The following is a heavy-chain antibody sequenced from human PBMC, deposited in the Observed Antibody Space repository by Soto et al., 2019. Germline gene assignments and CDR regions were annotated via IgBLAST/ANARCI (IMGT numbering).Heavy chain of an antibody. J-gene: IGHJ6*02. CDR2: IYYSGST. CDR3: ARDRTYYYGSGSYYSIYGMDV. Sequence: PSETLSLTCTVSGGSISSYYWSWIRQPPGKGLEWIGYIYYSGSTNYNPSLKSRATISVDTSKNQFSLKLSSVTAADTAVYYCARDRTYYYGSGSYYSIYGMDVWGQGTTVTVS. CDR1: GGSISSYY. D-gene: IGHD3-10*01. V-gene: IGHV4-59*01.